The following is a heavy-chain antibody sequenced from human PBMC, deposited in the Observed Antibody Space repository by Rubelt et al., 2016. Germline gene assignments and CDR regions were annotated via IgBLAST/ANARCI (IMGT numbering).Heavy chain of an antibody. CDR1: GYTFTNYG. J-gene: IGHJ4*02. D-gene: IGHD6-13*01. CDR3: ARDRWQQPDY. CDR2: ISVYNGHT. V-gene: IGHV1-18*01. Sequence: QVQLVQSGPEVKKPGASVKVSCKASGYTFTNYGISWVRQAPGQGLEWVGWISVYNGHTNYAQKLQGRVTMTTETSTTTAYMELRSLRSDDTAVYYCARDRWQQPDYWGQGTLVTVSS.